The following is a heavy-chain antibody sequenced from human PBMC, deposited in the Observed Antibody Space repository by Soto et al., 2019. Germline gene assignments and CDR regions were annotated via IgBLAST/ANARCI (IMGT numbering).Heavy chain of an antibody. Sequence: PSETLSLTCTVSGGSISSYYWSWIRQPPGKGLEWIGYIYYSGSTNYNPSLKSRVTISVDTSKNQFSLKLSSVTAADTAVYYCASYRVSDYSNSFDYWGQGTLVTVSS. CDR2: IYYSGST. D-gene: IGHD4-4*01. CDR1: GGSISSYY. J-gene: IGHJ4*02. CDR3: ASYRVSDYSNSFDY. V-gene: IGHV4-59*01.